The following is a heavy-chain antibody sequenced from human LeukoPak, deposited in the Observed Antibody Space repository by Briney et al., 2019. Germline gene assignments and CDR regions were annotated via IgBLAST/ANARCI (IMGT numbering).Heavy chain of an antibody. CDR2: NSSSGNT. CDR3: ARHEGGYNWNVASFDY. Sequence: PSETLSLTCTVSGGSISLYYWTWIRQSPGKGLEWIGYNSSSGNTNYNPSLESRVTISVDMSKNQFSLRLSSVTAADTAVYYCARHEGGYNWNVASFDYWGQGTLVTVSS. D-gene: IGHD1-1*01. V-gene: IGHV4-59*01. J-gene: IGHJ4*02. CDR1: GGSISLYY.